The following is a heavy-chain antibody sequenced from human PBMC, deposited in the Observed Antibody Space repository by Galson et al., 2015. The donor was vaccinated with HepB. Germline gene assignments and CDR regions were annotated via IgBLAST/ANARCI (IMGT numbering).Heavy chain of an antibody. Sequence: SVKVSCKASGYTFTSYYIHWVRQAPRKGLEWMGIINPSGGSTTYEQNLQGRVTMTRDTSTSTVYMELSSLRSEDTAVYYCARGQQLVYAFDIWGQGTMVTVSS. CDR3: ARGQQLVYAFDI. CDR2: INPSGGST. D-gene: IGHD6-13*01. J-gene: IGHJ3*02. V-gene: IGHV1-46*01. CDR1: GYTFTSYY.